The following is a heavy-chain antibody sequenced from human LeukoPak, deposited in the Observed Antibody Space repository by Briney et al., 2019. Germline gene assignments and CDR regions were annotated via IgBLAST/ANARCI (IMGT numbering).Heavy chain of an antibody. J-gene: IGHJ4*02. CDR3: XXXXXXXSYFRDFDY. CDR2: ISWNSGSI. CDR1: GFTFDDYA. D-gene: IGHD1-26*01. Sequence: PGGSLRLSCAASGFTFDDYAMHWVRHAPGKGLEWVSGISWNSGSIGYADSVKGRFTISRDNAKNSLYLQMNSLRAEDTALYYXXXXXXXXSYFRDFDYWGQGTLVTVSS. V-gene: IGHV3-9*01.